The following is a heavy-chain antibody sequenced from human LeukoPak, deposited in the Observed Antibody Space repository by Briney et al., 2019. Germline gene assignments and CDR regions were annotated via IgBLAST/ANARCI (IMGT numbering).Heavy chain of an antibody. D-gene: IGHD2-2*01. Sequence: PGGSLRLSCAASGFTFSSYSMNWVRQAPGKGLEWVSYISSSGSTIYYADSVKGRLTISRDNAKNSLYLQMNSLRAEDTAVYYCARLGGGYCSSTSCYGALPDYYYYYMDVWGKGTTVTISS. V-gene: IGHV3-48*04. CDR2: ISSSGSTI. CDR3: ARLGGGYCSSTSCYGALPDYYYYYMDV. J-gene: IGHJ6*03. CDR1: GFTFSSYS.